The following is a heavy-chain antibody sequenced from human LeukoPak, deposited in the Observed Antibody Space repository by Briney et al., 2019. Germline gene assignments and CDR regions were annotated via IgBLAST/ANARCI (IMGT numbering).Heavy chain of an antibody. CDR3: ARDLGLFCSGGSCHPYS. Sequence: PGGSLRLSCAASGFTFSSYWMHWVRQAPGKGLVWVSRINTDGRTTTYADSVKGRFTISRDNAKNTLYLQMNTLRAEDTAVYYCARDLGLFCSGGSCHPYSWGQGTLVTVSS. D-gene: IGHD2-15*01. V-gene: IGHV3-74*01. CDR2: INTDGRTT. J-gene: IGHJ4*02. CDR1: GFTFSSYW.